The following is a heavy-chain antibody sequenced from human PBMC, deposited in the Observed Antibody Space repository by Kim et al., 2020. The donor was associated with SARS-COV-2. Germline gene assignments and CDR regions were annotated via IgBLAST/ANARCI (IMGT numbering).Heavy chain of an antibody. J-gene: IGHJ4*02. V-gene: IGHV3-23*01. CDR1: GFTFSSYA. D-gene: IGHD3-10*01. CDR2: ISGSGGST. Sequence: GGSLRLSCAASGFTFSSYAMSWVRQAPGKGLEWVSAISGSGGSTYYADSVKGRFTISRDNSKNTLYLQMNSLRAEDTAVYYCAKSGVLRGVISYFDYWGQGTLVTVSS. CDR3: AKSGVLRGVISYFDY.